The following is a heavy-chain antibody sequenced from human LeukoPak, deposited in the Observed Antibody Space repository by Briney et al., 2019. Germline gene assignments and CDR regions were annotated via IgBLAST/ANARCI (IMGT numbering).Heavy chain of an antibody. CDR1: GFTFSSYG. J-gene: IGHJ4*02. V-gene: IGHV3-33*01. CDR2: IWFDGSNK. CDR3: ARQLTTLTYGGFDY. D-gene: IGHD4/OR15-4a*01. Sequence: HPGGSLRLSCAASGFTFSSYGMHWVRQAPGKGLEWVAVIWFDGSNKYYADSVKGRFTISRDNSKNTLYLQMNSLRVEDTAVYYCARQLTTLTYGGFDYWGQGTLVIVSS.